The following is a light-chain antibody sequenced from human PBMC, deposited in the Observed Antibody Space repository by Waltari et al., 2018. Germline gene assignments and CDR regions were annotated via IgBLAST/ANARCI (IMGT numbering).Light chain of an antibody. CDR1: QDISNY. CDR2: DAS. CDR3: QQYDNLPLT. Sequence: DIQLTQLPSSLSGSVGDRVTITCQPSQDISNYLNWYQQKPGKAPKLLIYDASNLETGVPSRFSGSGSGTDFTFTISSLQPEDIATYYCQQYDNLPLTFGGGTKVEIK. J-gene: IGKJ4*01. V-gene: IGKV1-33*01.